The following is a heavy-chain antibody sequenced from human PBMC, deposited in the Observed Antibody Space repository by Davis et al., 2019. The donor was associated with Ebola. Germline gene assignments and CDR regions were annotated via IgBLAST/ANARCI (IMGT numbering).Heavy chain of an antibody. V-gene: IGHV3-30-3*01. D-gene: IGHD6-6*01. CDR2: ISYDGSDK. Sequence: GESLKISCAASGFTFSSYAMHWVRQAPGKGLEWVAFISYDGSDKYHPDPVKGRFTISRNNAKNFLYLQMNSLRAEDTALYYCAKDSSNSFHYYYGMDVWGQGTTVTVSS. J-gene: IGHJ6*02. CDR1: GFTFSSYA. CDR3: AKDSSNSFHYYYGMDV.